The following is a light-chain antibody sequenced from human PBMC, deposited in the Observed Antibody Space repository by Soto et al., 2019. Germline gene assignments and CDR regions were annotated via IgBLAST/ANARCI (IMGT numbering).Light chain of an antibody. V-gene: IGKV1-39*01. J-gene: IGKJ2*01. CDR3: QQTSTTPHT. CDR1: QSIRSS. CDR2: GAF. Sequence: DIQLTQSPSSLSASVGDRVTITCRASQSIRSSLNWYQQKPGKAPKLLIYGAFNLQSGVPSGFSGSGSGTDFTLTIRSLQPEDFATYYCQQTSTTPHTFGQGTKLEIK.